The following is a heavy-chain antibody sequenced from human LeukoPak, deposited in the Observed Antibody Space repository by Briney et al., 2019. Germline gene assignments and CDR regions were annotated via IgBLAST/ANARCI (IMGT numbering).Heavy chain of an antibody. CDR3: ARSGFGSGISFDL. CDR2: MNPNSGDT. V-gene: IGHV1-8*01. CDR1: GYTFTSYD. Sequence: ASVKVSCKASGYTFTSYDINWVRQAPGQGLEWMGWMNPNSGDTSYPQKFQGRVTMTRDTSITTAYMELSSLRSEDTAVYYCARSGFGSGISFDLWGQGTLVTVSS. J-gene: IGHJ5*02. D-gene: IGHD3-10*01.